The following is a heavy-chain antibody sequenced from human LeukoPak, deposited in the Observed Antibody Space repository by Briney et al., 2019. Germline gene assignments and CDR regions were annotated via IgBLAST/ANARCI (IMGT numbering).Heavy chain of an antibody. CDR1: GFTFSSYG. D-gene: IGHD3-16*01. J-gene: IGHJ5*02. CDR2: IWYDGSNK. Sequence: PGGSLRLSCAASGFTFSSYGMHWVRQAPGKGLEWVAAIWYDGSNKYYADSVRGRFTISRDNSKNTLYLQMNSLRAEDTAVYYCAKEGELMTYNWFDPWGQGTLVTVSS. V-gene: IGHV3-33*06. CDR3: AKEGELMTYNWFDP.